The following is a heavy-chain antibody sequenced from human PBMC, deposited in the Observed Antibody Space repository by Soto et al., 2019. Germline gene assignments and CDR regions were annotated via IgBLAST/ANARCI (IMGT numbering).Heavy chain of an antibody. CDR2: MNPSSGNT. Sequence: QVQLVQSGAEVKKPGASVKVSCKASGYTFTSYDINWVRQATGQGLEWMGWMNPSSGNTGYARKFQGRVTMTRDTSISTAYMELSSLTSEDTAVYYCASNPPSSGLFDYWGQGALVTVAS. D-gene: IGHD3-16*01. CDR3: ASNPPSSGLFDY. J-gene: IGHJ4*02. CDR1: GYTFTSYD. V-gene: IGHV1-8*01.